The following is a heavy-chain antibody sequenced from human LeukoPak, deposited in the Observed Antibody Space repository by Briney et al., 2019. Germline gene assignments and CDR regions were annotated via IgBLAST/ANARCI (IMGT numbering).Heavy chain of an antibody. CDR1: GYTFTGYD. J-gene: IGHJ4*02. D-gene: IGHD2-2*02. CDR2: MNPNSGNT. CDR3: ARGRRGRRRYCSSTSCYIGGYYFDY. V-gene: IGHV1-8*03. Sequence: ASVKVSCKASGYTFTGYDINWLRQATGQGLEWMGWMNPNSGNTGYAQKFQGRVTITRNTSISTAYMELSSLRSEDTAVYYCARGRRGRRRYCSSTSCYIGGYYFDYWGQGTLVTVSS.